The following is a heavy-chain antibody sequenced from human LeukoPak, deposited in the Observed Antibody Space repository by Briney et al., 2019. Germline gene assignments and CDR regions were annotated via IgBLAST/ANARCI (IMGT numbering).Heavy chain of an antibody. J-gene: IGHJ3*02. CDR2: MRGSGVIT. V-gene: IGHV3-23*01. Sequence: GGSLRLSCAASGFGFRVYDMSWVRQAPGKGLEWVSRMRGSGVITFYADSVRGRFTISRDNAKNSLYLQMNSLRAEDTAVYYCASELGAFDIWGQGTMVTVSS. CDR1: GFGFRVYD. CDR3: ASELGAFDI. D-gene: IGHD3-10*01.